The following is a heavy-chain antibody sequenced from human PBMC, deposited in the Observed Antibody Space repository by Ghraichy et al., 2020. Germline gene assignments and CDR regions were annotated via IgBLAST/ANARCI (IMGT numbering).Heavy chain of an antibody. CDR3: ARGRGGDLAILLSMERLYYGMDV. CDR2: MNPNSGNT. CDR1: GYTFTSYD. D-gene: IGHD2/OR15-2a*01. Sequence: ASVKVSRKASGYTFTSYDINWVRQATGQGLEWMGWMNPNSGNTGYAQKFQGRVTMTRNTSISTAYMELSSLRSEDTAVYYCARGRGGDLAILLSMERLYYGMDVWGQGTTVTVSS. V-gene: IGHV1-8*01. J-gene: IGHJ6*02.